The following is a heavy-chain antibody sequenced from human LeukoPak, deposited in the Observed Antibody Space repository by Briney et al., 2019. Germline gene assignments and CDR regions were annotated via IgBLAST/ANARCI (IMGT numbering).Heavy chain of an antibody. D-gene: IGHD5-18*01. CDR2: IYYSRST. J-gene: IGHJ5*02. V-gene: IGHV4-59*01. CDR1: GGSISSYF. Sequence: PSETLSLTCSVSGGSISSYFWSWIRQPPGKGLEWIGYIYYSRSTKYNPSLKSRVTISLDTSKNQFSLRLSSVTAADTAVYYCAGLGGYSYVFDPWGQGTLVTVSS. CDR3: AGLGGYSYVFDP.